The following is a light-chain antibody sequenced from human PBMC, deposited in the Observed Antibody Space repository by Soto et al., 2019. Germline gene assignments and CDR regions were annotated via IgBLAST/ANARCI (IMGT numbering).Light chain of an antibody. V-gene: IGKV1-9*01. Sequence: DIQLTQSPSFLSASVGDRVTITCRASQGISSYLAWYQQKPGKAPKLLIYTASTLQSGVPSRFRGSGSGTEFSLTISSLQPEDFATYYCQHLNIYPFTFGPGTKVDIK. J-gene: IGKJ3*01. CDR1: QGISSY. CDR3: QHLNIYPFT. CDR2: TAS.